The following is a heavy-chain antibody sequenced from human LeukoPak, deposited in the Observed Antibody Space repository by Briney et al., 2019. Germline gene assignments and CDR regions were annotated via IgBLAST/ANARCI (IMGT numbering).Heavy chain of an antibody. J-gene: IGHJ6*02. D-gene: IGHD3-10*01. Sequence: GASVKVSCKASGYKFTSYGITWVRQAPGQGLEWMGWISAYNGDTNYAQKLQGRVTMTTDTSTSTAYEELRSLRSDDTAVYYCTRNWDPGNYYGGLVHYYGLDIWGQGTTVTVSS. CDR3: TRNWDPGNYYGGLVHYYGLDI. CDR2: ISAYNGDT. CDR1: GYKFTSYG. V-gene: IGHV1-18*01.